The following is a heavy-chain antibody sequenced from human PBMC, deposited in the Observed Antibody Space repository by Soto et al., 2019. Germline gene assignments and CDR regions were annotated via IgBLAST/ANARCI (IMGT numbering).Heavy chain of an antibody. V-gene: IGHV4-61*08. CDR2: IYYSGST. J-gene: IGHJ6*02. CDR1: GGSVSSGDYF. D-gene: IGHD2-21*01. Sequence: LETLSLTCTVSGGSVSSGDYFWSWLRQSPGKRLEWIAYIYYSGSTNYNPSLKSRATISVDTSKSQVSLTLTSMTAADAALYSCARSPSDCYCGFGVCRQGPAVTVSS. CDR3: ARSPSDCYCGFGV.